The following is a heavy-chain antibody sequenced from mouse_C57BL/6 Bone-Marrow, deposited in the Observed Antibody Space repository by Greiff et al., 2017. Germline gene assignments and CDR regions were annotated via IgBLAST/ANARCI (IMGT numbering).Heavy chain of an antibody. Sequence: QVTLQVSGPGILQSSHTLSLTCSFSGFSLTTSGMGLSWIRQPSGKGLEWLAHIYWDDDQRNNPSMKSRLTISKDTSRNQEFLKSTSVDTADTATYCCAGRALCSNFWYLDVWGTGTTVTVSS. D-gene: IGHD2-5*01. V-gene: IGHV8-12*01. CDR3: AGRALCSNFWYLDV. J-gene: IGHJ1*03. CDR1: GFSLTTSGMG. CDR2: IYWDDDQ.